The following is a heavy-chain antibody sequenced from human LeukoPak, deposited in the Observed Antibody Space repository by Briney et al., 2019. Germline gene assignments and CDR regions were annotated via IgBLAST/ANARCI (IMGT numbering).Heavy chain of an antibody. CDR1: GASISSYY. D-gene: IGHD3-3*01. V-gene: IGHV4-59*13. Sequence: PSETLSLTCTVSGASISSYYWSWIWHPPGKRLGLVGYLCYSGDTNYNPSPKSRVTISVDTSNNQSSLSLSSVTGADTAVYYCASSHPLGSNNDYYTPFDYWGQGTLVTVSS. CDR3: ASSHPLGSNNDYYTPFDY. CDR2: LCYSGDT. J-gene: IGHJ4*02.